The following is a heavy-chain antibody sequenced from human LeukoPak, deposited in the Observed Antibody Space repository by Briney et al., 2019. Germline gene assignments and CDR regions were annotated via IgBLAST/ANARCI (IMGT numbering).Heavy chain of an antibody. Sequence: GASVKVSCKPSGYTFTSYGIGWVRQAPGQGLEWMGWISAYNGNTNYAQKLQGRVTMTTDTSTSTAYMELRSLKSDDTAVYYCARNRATGPNYAIDIWGQGTMVTVSS. CDR3: ARNRATGPNYAIDI. V-gene: IGHV1-18*01. D-gene: IGHD4/OR15-4a*01. CDR2: ISAYNGNT. CDR1: GYTFTSYG. J-gene: IGHJ3*02.